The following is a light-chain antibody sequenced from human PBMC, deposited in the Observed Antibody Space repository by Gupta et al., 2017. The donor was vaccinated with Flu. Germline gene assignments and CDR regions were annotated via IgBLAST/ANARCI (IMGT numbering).Light chain of an antibody. V-gene: IGLV1-44*01. J-gene: IGLJ3*02. CDR2: SNN. Sequence: IGSNTVNWYPRNPDTAPILLIYSNNRRHTGVPSRFSGSKSGTATSVTIYGLQVEDGADYYSAAWDDSVNGWVFGRGTKLTVL. CDR3: AAWDDSVNGWV. CDR1: IGSNT.